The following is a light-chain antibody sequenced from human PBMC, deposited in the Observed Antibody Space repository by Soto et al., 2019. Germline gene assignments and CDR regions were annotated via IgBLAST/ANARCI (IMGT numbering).Light chain of an antibody. CDR2: EVI. J-gene: IGLJ1*01. V-gene: IGLV2-23*02. CDR1: SSDVGRFNF. CDR3: CSYAYSTTFV. Sequence: QSALTQPASVSGSPGQSITISCTGSSSDVGRFNFVPWYQQHPGKAPKLLIYEVIKRPSGVSSRFSASKSGNTASLTISGLQAEDEADYYCCSYAYSTTFVFGTGTKVTVL.